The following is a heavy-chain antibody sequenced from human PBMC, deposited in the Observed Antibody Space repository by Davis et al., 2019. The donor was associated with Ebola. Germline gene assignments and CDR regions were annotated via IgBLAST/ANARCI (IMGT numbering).Heavy chain of an antibody. J-gene: IGHJ4*02. Sequence: PGGSLRLSCAASGFSFSSFTMNWVRQAPGKGLEWVSSISGRSSYIYYADSVKGRFTISRDNAKNTLYLQMNSLRAEDTAVYYCESETRLGYWGQGTLVTVSS. CDR3: ESETRLGY. CDR2: ISGRSSYI. V-gene: IGHV3-21*01. CDR1: GFSFSSFT. D-gene: IGHD1-1*01.